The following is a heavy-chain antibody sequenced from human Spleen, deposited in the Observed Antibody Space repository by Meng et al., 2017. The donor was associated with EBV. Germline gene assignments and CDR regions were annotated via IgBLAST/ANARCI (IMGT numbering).Heavy chain of an antibody. CDR1: SGSISRSCW. D-gene: IGHD5-24*01. CDR2: IHHSGST. Sequence: HRHEWGPHLMNPSGTLPLPGTRSSGSISRSCWWTSARKSPGKSLHCIGTIHHSGSTNYGPSLKSRVNVSMDKSKNVFSLKLTAVTAAYTGFYCCARSQLNWFDTWGQGTLVTVSS. J-gene: IGHJ5*02. V-gene: IGHV4-4*01. CDR3: ARSQLNWFDT.